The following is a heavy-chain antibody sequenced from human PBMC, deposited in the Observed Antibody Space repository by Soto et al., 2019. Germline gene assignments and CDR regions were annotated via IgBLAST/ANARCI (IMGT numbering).Heavy chain of an antibody. J-gene: IGHJ4*02. CDR3: ARDSNGFNVLSQ. D-gene: IGHD2-8*01. V-gene: IGHV4-31*03. Sequence: SETLSLTCTVSGGSISSSGYYWTWIRQHPGRGLEWIGYIYYSGRTYYNQSLKSRVTISVDTSKDQFSLKLSSVTAADTAVYYCARDSNGFNVLSQWGQGILVTVSS. CDR2: IYYSGRT. CDR1: GGSISSSGYY.